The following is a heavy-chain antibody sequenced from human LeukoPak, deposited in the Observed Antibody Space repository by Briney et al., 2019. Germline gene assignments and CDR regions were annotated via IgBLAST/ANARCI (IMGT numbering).Heavy chain of an antibody. CDR1: GITFSGAY. J-gene: IGHJ4*02. V-gene: IGHV3-7*02. CDR2: INPDGREK. Sequence: GGSLRLSCAASGITFSGAYMTWVRQAPGKGLEWVANINPDGREKSYVDSVKGRFTISRDNAKDSLYLQMNSLRVEDTAVYYCASLKWSYYFDYWGQGTLVTVSS. D-gene: IGHD2-15*01. CDR3: ASLKWSYYFDY.